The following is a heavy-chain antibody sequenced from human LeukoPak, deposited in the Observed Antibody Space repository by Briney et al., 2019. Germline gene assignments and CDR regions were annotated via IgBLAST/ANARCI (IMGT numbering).Heavy chain of an antibody. D-gene: IGHD3-22*01. V-gene: IGHV4-59*01. Sequence: SETLSLTCTVSGGSISSYYWTWLRQPPGKGLEWIGYIYYSGGTNYNPSLKSRVTISVDTSKNQFSLRLSSVTAADTAVYYCARVRNYYDTSGYYALDSWGQGTLVTVSS. CDR3: ARVRNYYDTSGYYALDS. CDR2: IYYSGGT. CDR1: GGSISSYY. J-gene: IGHJ4*02.